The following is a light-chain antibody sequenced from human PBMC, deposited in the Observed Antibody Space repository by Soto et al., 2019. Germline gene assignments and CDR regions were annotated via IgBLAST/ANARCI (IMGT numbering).Light chain of an antibody. V-gene: IGKV3-15*01. Sequence: EMVTTQSPATLSVAPGERASVPCMASQSVSSNLAWYQQKPGQAPRLLIYGASTRATGIPARFSGSGSGTEFTLTISSLQSEDFAVYYCQQYNNWPGTFGQGTKVDI. J-gene: IGKJ1*01. CDR2: GAS. CDR3: QQYNNWPGT. CDR1: QSVSSN.